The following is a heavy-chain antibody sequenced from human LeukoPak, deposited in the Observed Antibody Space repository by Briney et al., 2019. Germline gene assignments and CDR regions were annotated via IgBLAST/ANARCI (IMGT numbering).Heavy chain of an antibody. J-gene: IGHJ4*02. CDR2: IKQDGSEK. CDR1: GFTFSDYY. Sequence: GGSLRLSCAASGFTFSDYYMSWVRQAPGKGLEWVAIIKQDGSEKYYVDSVKGRFTISRDNAKNSLYLQMSSLRAEDTAVYYCARVGVYSSSWYFDYWGQGTLVTVSS. CDR3: ARVGVYSSSWYFDY. V-gene: IGHV3-7*01. D-gene: IGHD6-13*01.